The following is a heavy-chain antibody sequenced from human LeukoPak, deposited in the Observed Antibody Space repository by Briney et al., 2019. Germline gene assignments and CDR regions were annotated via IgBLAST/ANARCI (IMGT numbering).Heavy chain of an antibody. CDR1: GYTFTSYG. Sequence: VASVKVSCTASGYTFTSYGISWVRQAPGQGLEWMGWISSYNGNTNYTQKLQGRVTMTTDPSTSTAYMELRSLRSDDTAVYYCARRRSYSSGWYLGDDWGQGTLVTVSS. V-gene: IGHV1-18*01. D-gene: IGHD6-19*01. CDR3: ARRRSYSSGWYLGDD. CDR2: ISSYNGNT. J-gene: IGHJ4*02.